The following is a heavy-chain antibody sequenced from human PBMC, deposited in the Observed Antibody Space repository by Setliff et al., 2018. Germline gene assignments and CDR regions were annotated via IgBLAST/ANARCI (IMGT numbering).Heavy chain of an antibody. V-gene: IGHV4-59*08. D-gene: IGHD1-26*01. Sequence: SETLSLTCNVSGGSISGYYWSWIRQPPGKGLEWIGNIYSSGSIKYNPSLRSRVTISVDTVKNQFSLRLSSLTAADAAVYYCARAPDSGTYYNLYPYYNDVWGKGTTVTVSS. CDR1: GGSISGYY. CDR3: ARAPDSGTYYNLYPYYNDV. CDR2: IYSSGSI. J-gene: IGHJ6*03.